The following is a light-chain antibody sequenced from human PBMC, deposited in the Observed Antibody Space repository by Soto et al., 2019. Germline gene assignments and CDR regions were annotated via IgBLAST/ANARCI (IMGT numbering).Light chain of an antibody. CDR1: QIITSDY. V-gene: IGKV3-20*01. Sequence: EVVLTQSPGTLSLSPGERATLSCRTSQIITSDYLAWYQQKPGQAPRLLIYGPSKRATGIPDRFSGGGSGTDFTLIISRLEPEDFAVYYCHQYDTPPWTFGQGTKVDIK. CDR2: GPS. J-gene: IGKJ1*01. CDR3: HQYDTPPWT.